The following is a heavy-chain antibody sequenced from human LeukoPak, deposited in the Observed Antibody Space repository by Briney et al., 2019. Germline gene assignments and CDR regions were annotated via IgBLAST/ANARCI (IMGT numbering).Heavy chain of an antibody. D-gene: IGHD3-9*01. Sequence: PSETLSLTCTVSGGSISSGSYYYSWIRQPAGKGLEWIGHIYYLGTTTYNPSLRSRVTMSVDTSKNQFSLKLSSVTAADTAVYYCARETMYDILTGHWGGNFDYWGQGTLVTVSS. V-gene: IGHV4-61*10. J-gene: IGHJ4*02. CDR1: GGSISSGSYY. CDR2: IYYLGTT. CDR3: ARETMYDILTGHWGGNFDY.